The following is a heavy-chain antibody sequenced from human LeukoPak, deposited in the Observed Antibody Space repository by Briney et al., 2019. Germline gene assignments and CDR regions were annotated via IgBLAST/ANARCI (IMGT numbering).Heavy chain of an antibody. CDR1: GGSISRYY. CDR3: ARLAPIAVADYTYYYYYGMDV. D-gene: IGHD6-19*01. Sequence: PSETLSLTCTVSGGSISRYYWSWIRQPPGKGLEWIGYIYYSGSTNYNPSLKSRVTISVDTSKNQFSLKLSSVTAADTAVYYCARLAPIAVADYTYYYYYGMDVWGQGTTVTVSS. V-gene: IGHV4-59*08. CDR2: IYYSGST. J-gene: IGHJ6*02.